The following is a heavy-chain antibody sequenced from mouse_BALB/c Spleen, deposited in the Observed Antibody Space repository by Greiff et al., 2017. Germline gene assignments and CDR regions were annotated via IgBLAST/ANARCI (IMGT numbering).Heavy chain of an antibody. D-gene: IGHD1-1*01. J-gene: IGHJ4*01. CDR1: GYTFSSYW. CDR2: ILPGSGST. V-gene: IGHV1-9*01. CDR3: ARKELLRSFYAMDY. Sequence: QVQLQQSGAELMKPGASVKISCKATGYTFSSYWIEWVKQRPGHGLEWIGEILPGSGSTNYNEKFKGKATFTADTSSNTAYMQLSSLTSEDSAVYYCARKELLRSFYAMDYWGQGTSVTVSS.